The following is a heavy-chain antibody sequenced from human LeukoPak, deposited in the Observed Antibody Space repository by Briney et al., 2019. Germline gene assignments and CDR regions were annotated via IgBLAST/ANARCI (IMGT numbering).Heavy chain of an antibody. D-gene: IGHD2/OR15-2a*01. J-gene: IGHJ4*02. CDR3: ARAGNTRFDY. CDR2: IQYDGINR. V-gene: IGHV3-30*02. CDR1: GFSFNNYG. Sequence: PGGSLRLSCAASGFSFNNYGMHWVRQAPGKGLEWLAFIQYDGINRDYAASVKGRFTISRDNSKNTLYLQMNSLRAEDTAVYYCARAGNTRFDYWGQGTLVTVSS.